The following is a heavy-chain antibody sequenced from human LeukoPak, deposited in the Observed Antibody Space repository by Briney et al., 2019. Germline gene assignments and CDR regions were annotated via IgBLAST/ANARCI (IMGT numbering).Heavy chain of an antibody. CDR1: GFTFSSYA. CDR2: ISYDGSNK. CDR3: ARALDEGARFDY. J-gene: IGHJ4*02. V-gene: IGHV3-30-3*01. Sequence: GGALSLTCAASGFTFSSYAMHWVRQAAGRGREGVAVISYDGSNKYYAGSVKGRFTISRDNSKNTLYLQMNRLRVEDTAVYYCARALDEGARFDYWGQGNLVTVSS.